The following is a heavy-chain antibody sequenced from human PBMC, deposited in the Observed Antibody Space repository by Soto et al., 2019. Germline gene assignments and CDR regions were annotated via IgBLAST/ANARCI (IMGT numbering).Heavy chain of an antibody. CDR3: ATCSGFLEWLLSDYYYYYMDV. CDR1: GFTFSSYG. J-gene: IGHJ6*03. D-gene: IGHD3-3*01. Sequence: GGSLRLSCAASGFTFSSYGMHWVRQAPGKGLEWVAVIWYDGSNKYYADSVKGRFTISRDNSKNTLYLQMNSLRAEDTAVYYCATCSGFLEWLLSDYYYYYMDVWGKGTTVTVSS. CDR2: IWYDGSNK. V-gene: IGHV3-33*01.